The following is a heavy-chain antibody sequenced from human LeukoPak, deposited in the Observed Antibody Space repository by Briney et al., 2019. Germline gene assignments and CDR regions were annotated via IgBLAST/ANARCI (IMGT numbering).Heavy chain of an antibody. CDR1: GDSIRSHY. D-gene: IGHD5-24*01. CDR3: ARGGEGYNDDAFEV. V-gene: IGHV4-59*11. CDR2: IYNSATT. Sequence: SETLSLTCTVSGDSIRSHYCAWIRQPPGKGLEWIGHIYNSATTDYNPSFKSRVTISLDTSKKQFSLKMASVTALDSAVYYCARGGEGYNDDAFEVWGLGTAVTVSS. J-gene: IGHJ3*01.